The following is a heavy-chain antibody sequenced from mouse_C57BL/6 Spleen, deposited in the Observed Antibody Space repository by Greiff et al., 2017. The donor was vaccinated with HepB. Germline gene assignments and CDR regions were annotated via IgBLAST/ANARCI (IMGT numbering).Heavy chain of an antibody. Sequence: QVQLQQPGTELVKPGASVKLSCKASGYTFTSYWMHWVKQRPGQGLEWIGNINPSNGGTNYNEKFKSKATLTVDKSSSTAYMELRSLTSEDSAVYYCARLDYYGTYAMDYWGQGTSVTVSS. D-gene: IGHD1-1*01. CDR3: ARLDYYGTYAMDY. V-gene: IGHV1-53*01. J-gene: IGHJ4*01. CDR2: INPSNGGT. CDR1: GYTFTSYW.